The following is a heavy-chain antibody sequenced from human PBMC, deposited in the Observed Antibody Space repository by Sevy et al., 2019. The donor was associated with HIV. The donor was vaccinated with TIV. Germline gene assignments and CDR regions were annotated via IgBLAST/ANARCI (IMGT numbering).Heavy chain of an antibody. CDR2: IYSGGST. J-gene: IGHJ4*02. CDR3: ASGWSFDY. Sequence: GGSLRLSCAASGFIFSTSPMHWVRQAPGKGLEWVSVIYSGGSTYYADSVKGRFTISRDNSKNTLYLQMNSLRAEDTAVYYCASGWSFDYWGQGTLVTVSS. V-gene: IGHV3-53*01. CDR1: GFIFSTSP. D-gene: IGHD6-19*01.